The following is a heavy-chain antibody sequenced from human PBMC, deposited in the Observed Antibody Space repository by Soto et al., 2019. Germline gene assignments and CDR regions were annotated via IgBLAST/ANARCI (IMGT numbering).Heavy chain of an antibody. V-gene: IGHV5-51*01. CDR2: IYPGDSDT. Sequence: GESLKISCKGSGYSFTSYWIGWVRQMPGKGLEWMGIIYPGDSDTRYSPSFQGQVTISADKSISTAYLQWSSLKASDTAMYYCAGTRIAVDGTTSYYGMDVWGQGTTVTVSS. CDR1: GYSFTSYW. CDR3: AGTRIAVDGTTSYYGMDV. D-gene: IGHD6-19*01. J-gene: IGHJ6*02.